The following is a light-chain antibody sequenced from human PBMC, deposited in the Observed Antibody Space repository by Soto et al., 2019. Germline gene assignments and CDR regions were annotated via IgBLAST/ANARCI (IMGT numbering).Light chain of an antibody. CDR3: CSYAGGPQV. V-gene: IGLV2-11*01. CDR1: SSDVGGYNY. Sequence: QSALTQPRSVSGSPGQSVAISCTGTSSDVGGYNYVSWYQQHPGKAPKVMIYDVSKRPSGVPDRFSGSKSGNTASLTISDLQAEDEADYYCCSYAGGPQVFGTGTKVTVL. J-gene: IGLJ1*01. CDR2: DVS.